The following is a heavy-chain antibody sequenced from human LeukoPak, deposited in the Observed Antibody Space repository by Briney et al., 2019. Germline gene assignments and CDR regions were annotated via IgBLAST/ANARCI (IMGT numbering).Heavy chain of an antibody. V-gene: IGHV3-23*01. D-gene: IGHD5-18*01. Sequence: GGSLRLSCAASGFTFSNYAMSWVRQAPGKGLEWVSAISGSGGSTYYADSVKGRFTISRDNSKNTLYLQMNSLRAEDTAVYYCAKALGGYSYGYDYWGQGTLVTVSS. J-gene: IGHJ4*02. CDR1: GFTFSNYA. CDR2: ISGSGGST. CDR3: AKALGGYSYGYDY.